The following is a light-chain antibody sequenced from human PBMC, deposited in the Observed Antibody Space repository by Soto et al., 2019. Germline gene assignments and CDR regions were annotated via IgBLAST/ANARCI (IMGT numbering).Light chain of an antibody. J-gene: IGKJ2*01. Sequence: EIVMTQSPATLSVSPGERATLSCRASQGVSSNLAWYQQKPGQAPRLLIYGASTRATGIPARFSGSGSGTEFTLTISSRQSEDFAVYYCQQYNNWPLYTFGQGTKLEIK. CDR2: GAS. CDR1: QGVSSN. V-gene: IGKV3-15*01. CDR3: QQYNNWPLYT.